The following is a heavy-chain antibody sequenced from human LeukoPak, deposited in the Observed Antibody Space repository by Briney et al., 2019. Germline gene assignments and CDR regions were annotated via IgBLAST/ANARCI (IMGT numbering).Heavy chain of an antibody. CDR1: GGSVSGYY. CDR2: IFYTGTT. D-gene: IGHD2-21*02. J-gene: IGHJ4*02. CDR3: ARHDVVPVIRRGFDF. V-gene: IGHV4-59*08. Sequence: KPTETLSLTCTVSGGSVSGYYWSWIRQSPGKGLEWIGYIFYTGTTLYSPSLRGRVTMSVGTSENQFSLKLSSVTAADTAMYYCARHDVVPVIRRGFDFWGQGTLVTVSS.